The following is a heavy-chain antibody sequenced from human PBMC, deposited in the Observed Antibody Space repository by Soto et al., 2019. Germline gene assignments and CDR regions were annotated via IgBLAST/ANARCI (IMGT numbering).Heavy chain of an antibody. V-gene: IGHV3-30*18. J-gene: IGHJ4*02. D-gene: IGHD3-22*01. Sequence: GGSLRLSCAASGFTFSSYGMHWVRQAPGKGLEWVAVISYDGSNKYYADSVKGRFTISRDNSKNTLYLQMNSLRAEDTAVYYCAKDDSSGYYRRPIDYWGQGTLVTVSS. CDR3: AKDDSSGYYRRPIDY. CDR1: GFTFSSYG. CDR2: ISYDGSNK.